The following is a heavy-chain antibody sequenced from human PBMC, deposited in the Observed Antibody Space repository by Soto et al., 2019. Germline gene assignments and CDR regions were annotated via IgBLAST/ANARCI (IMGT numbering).Heavy chain of an antibody. D-gene: IGHD2-2*01. V-gene: IGHV4-59*01. Sequence: QVQLQESGPGLVKPSETLSLTCTVSGGSISSYYWSWIRQSPGKGLEWIGYIHYSGTTKSNPSLESRVTISVDTSRNQVSLKLSSVTAADSAVYFCARARYQLLHPYYYGMDVWGQGTTVTVSS. CDR2: IHYSGTT. CDR3: ARARYQLLHPYYYGMDV. CDR1: GGSISSYY. J-gene: IGHJ6*02.